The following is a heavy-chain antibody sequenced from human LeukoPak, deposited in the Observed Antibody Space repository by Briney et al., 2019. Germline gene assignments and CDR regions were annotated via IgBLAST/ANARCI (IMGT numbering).Heavy chain of an antibody. V-gene: IGHV5-51*01. CDR3: ARGDYGDYRIFYTLFDF. D-gene: IGHD4-17*01. CDR1: GYSFTSYW. Sequence: GESLKISCKGSGYSFTSYWIGWVRPMPGKGLEWMGIIYPGDSDTRYSPSFQGQVTISADRSISTAYLQWSSLKASDTAMYYCARGDYGDYRIFYTLFDFWGQGTLVTVSS. CDR2: IYPGDSDT. J-gene: IGHJ4*02.